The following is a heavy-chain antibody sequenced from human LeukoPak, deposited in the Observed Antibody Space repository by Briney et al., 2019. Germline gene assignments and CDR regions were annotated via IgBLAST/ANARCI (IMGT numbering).Heavy chain of an antibody. CDR1: GFTFSSYA. CDR3: AKDPREFPGDLAFDY. V-gene: IGHV3-23*01. J-gene: IGHJ4*02. CDR2: ISGSGGST. Sequence: PGGSLRLSCAASGFTFSSYAMSWVRQAPGKGLEWVSAISGSGGSTYYADSVKGRFTISRDNSKNTLYLQMNSLRVEDTAVYYCAKDPREFPGDLAFDYWGQGTLVTVSS. D-gene: IGHD7-27*01.